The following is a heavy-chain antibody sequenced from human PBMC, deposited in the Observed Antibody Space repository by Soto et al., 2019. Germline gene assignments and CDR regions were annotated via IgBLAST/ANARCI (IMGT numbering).Heavy chain of an antibody. Sequence: GALRLSCAASGFTFSSYGMHWVRQAPGKGLEWVAVISYDGSNKYYADSVKGRFTISRDNSRNTLYLQMNSLRAEDTAVYYCAKDRITIFGVVNYYYYGMDVWGQGTTVTVSS. CDR2: ISYDGSNK. J-gene: IGHJ6*02. V-gene: IGHV3-30*18. CDR3: AKDRITIFGVVNYYYYGMDV. CDR1: GFTFSSYG. D-gene: IGHD3-3*01.